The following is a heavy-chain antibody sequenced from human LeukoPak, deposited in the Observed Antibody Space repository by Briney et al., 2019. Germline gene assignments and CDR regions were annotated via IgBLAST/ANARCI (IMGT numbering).Heavy chain of an antibody. CDR3: ARGQAVAGLGY. D-gene: IGHD6-19*01. CDR2: IYHSGST. CDR1: GDSISSTSW. V-gene: IGHV4-4*02. J-gene: IGHJ4*02. Sequence: PSGTLSLTCAVSGDSISSTSWWSWVRQPPGKGLEWIGEIYHSGSTNYNPSLKSRVTISVDTSKNQFSLKLSSVTAADTAVYYCARGQAVAGLGYWGQGTLVAVSS.